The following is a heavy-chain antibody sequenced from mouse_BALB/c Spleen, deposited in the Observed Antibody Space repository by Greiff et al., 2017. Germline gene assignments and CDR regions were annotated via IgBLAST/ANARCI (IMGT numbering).Heavy chain of an antibody. Sequence: VQLKESGAELVKPGASVKLSCTASGFNIKDTYMHWVKQRPEQGLEWIGRIDPANGNTKYDPKFQGKATITADTSSNTAYLQLSSLTSEDTAVYCCAFTTEDYFDYWGQGTTLPVSS. CDR1: GFNIKDTY. V-gene: IGHV14-3*02. CDR3: AFTTEDYFDY. D-gene: IGHD1-1*01. J-gene: IGHJ2*01. CDR2: IDPANGNT.